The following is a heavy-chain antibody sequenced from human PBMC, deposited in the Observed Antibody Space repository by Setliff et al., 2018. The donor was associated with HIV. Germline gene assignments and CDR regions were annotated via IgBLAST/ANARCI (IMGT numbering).Heavy chain of an antibody. Sequence: SLKISCAASGFSFSSYWMHWVRQVPGKGLVWVSAVNSDGSRTTYADSVKGRFTISRDNAKNMLYLQMNTVRAEDTAVYYCARPMEIGRHPVAGLRDAFDIWGQGTMVTVSS. D-gene: IGHD6-19*01. CDR3: ARPMEIGRHPVAGLRDAFDI. J-gene: IGHJ3*02. V-gene: IGHV3-74*03. CDR2: VNSDGSRT. CDR1: GFSFSSYW.